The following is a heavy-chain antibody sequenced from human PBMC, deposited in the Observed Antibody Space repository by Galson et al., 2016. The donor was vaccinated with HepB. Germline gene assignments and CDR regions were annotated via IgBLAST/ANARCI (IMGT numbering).Heavy chain of an antibody. CDR2: TSKDGRNK. Sequence: SLRLSCAASGFSFINYGMHWVRQAPGKGLEWVAVTSKDGRNKYYSDSVKGRFTISRDNSRNTLYLQMNSLRPEDTAVYYCARDRRGNWNEVDALDIWGQETMVTVSS. D-gene: IGHD1-20*01. J-gene: IGHJ3*02. V-gene: IGHV3-30*03. CDR3: ARDRRGNWNEVDALDI. CDR1: GFSFINYG.